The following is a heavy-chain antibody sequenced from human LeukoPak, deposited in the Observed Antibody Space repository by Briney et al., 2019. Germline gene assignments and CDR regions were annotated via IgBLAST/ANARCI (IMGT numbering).Heavy chain of an antibody. CDR2: IKQDGSEK. CDR1: GFTFSSYW. J-gene: IGHJ4*02. V-gene: IGHV3-7*01. CDR3: ARDLLLWFGELLRPLDY. Sequence: GGSLRLSCAASGFTFSSYWMSWVRQAPGKGLEWVANIKQDGSEKYYVDSVKGRFTISRDNAKNSLYLRMNSLRAEDTAVYYCARDLLLWFGELLRPLDYWGQGTLATVSS. D-gene: IGHD3-10*01.